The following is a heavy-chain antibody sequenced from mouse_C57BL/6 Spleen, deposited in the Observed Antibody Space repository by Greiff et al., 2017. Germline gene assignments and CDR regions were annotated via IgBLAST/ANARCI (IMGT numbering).Heavy chain of an antibody. Sequence: QVQLQQPGAELVRPGTSVKLSCKASGYTFTSYWMHWVKQRPGQGLEWIGVIDPSDSYTNYNQKFKGKATLTVDTSSSTAYMQLSSLTSEDSAVYYCARRALLGYYAMDDWGQGTSVTVSS. V-gene: IGHV1-59*01. CDR1: GYTFTSYW. J-gene: IGHJ4*01. CDR2: IDPSDSYT. CDR3: ARRALLGYYAMDD. D-gene: IGHD4-1*01.